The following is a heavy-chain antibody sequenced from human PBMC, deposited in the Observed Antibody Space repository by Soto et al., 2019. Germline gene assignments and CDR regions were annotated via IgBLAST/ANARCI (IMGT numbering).Heavy chain of an antibody. V-gene: IGHV3-48*02. CDR1: GFTFSDYS. Sequence: EVQLVASGGGLVQPGGSLRLSCAASGFTFSDYSMDWVRQAPGKGLEWVSYISSSSSTIYYADSVKGRFTISRDNAKNSLYLQMNRLRDEATAVYYCARDAGSWGYWGQGTLVTVSS. J-gene: IGHJ4*02. D-gene: IGHD3-10*01. CDR3: ARDAGSWGY. CDR2: ISSSSSTI.